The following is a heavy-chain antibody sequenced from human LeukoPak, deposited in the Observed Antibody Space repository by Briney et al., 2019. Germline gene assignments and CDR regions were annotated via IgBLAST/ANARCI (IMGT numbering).Heavy chain of an antibody. V-gene: IGHV4-61*02. CDR3: ARGGYCGGDCYFYY. CDR1: GGSISSGSYY. Sequence: PSETLSLTCTVSGGSISSGSYYWTWIRQPAGKGLEYIGRIYTSGSTSYNPSLKSRVTISVDTSKNQFSLKLSSVTAAETAVYYCARGGYCGGDCYFYYWGQGTLVTVSS. CDR2: IYTSGST. D-gene: IGHD2-21*02. J-gene: IGHJ4*02.